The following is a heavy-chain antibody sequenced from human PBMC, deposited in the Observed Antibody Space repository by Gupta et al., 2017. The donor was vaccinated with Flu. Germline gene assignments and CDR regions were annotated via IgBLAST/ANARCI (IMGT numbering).Heavy chain of an antibody. V-gene: IGHV4-34*01. CDR3: ARKGSDLSVANRS. CDR2: INGIGTN. D-gene: IGHD2-15*01. J-gene: IGHJ4*02. CDR1: SFRGYY. Sequence: SFRGYYWTWLRQPPARGREWIGEINGIGTNNDIPALRSRLIISVDTAKKQDSLTLISVPEADEHMYYCARKGSDLSVANRSRGQGTLVNVFS.